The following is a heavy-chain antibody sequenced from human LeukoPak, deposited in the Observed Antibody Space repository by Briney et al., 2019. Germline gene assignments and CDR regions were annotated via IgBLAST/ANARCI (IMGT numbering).Heavy chain of an antibody. CDR2: IGTAGDT. CDR3: ARGNYYGSGSIWHYYYYYMDV. V-gene: IGHV3-13*01. D-gene: IGHD3-10*01. CDR1: GFTFSSYD. Sequence: GGSLRLSCAASGFTFSSYDMHWVRQATGKGLEWVSAIGTAGDTYYPGSVKGRFTISRENAKNSLYLKMNSLRAGDTAVYYCARGNYYGSGSIWHYYYYYMDVWGKGTTVTISS. J-gene: IGHJ6*03.